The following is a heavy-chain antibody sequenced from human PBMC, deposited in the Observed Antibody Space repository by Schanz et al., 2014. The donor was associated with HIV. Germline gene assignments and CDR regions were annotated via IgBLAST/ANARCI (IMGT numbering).Heavy chain of an antibody. CDR2: ISWSSGNI. Sequence: EVQLLESGGGLVQPGGSLRLSCAASGFPFGNYAMHWVRQAPGKGLEWVSGISWSSGNIGYADSVKGRFTISRDNAKNSLYLQMNSLRAEDTALYYCAKETEQLRYLGYFDYWGQGTLVTVSS. D-gene: IGHD3-9*01. CDR3: AKETEQLRYLGYFDY. J-gene: IGHJ4*02. CDR1: GFPFGNYA. V-gene: IGHV3-9*01.